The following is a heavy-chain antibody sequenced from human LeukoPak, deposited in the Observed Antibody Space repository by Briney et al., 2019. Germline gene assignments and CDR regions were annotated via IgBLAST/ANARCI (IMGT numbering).Heavy chain of an antibody. V-gene: IGHV1-2*02. CDR1: GYTFTGYY. J-gene: IGHJ4*02. CDR3: ARINLKTSGYYRLDY. D-gene: IGHD3-22*01. CDR2: INPNNGDT. Sequence: ASVKVSCKASGYTFTGYYLHWVRQAPGQGLEWMGWINPNNGDTTYTQKFQGRVTMTGDTSITTAYMELSRLMSDDTAVYYCARINLKTSGYYRLDYWGQGTLATVSS.